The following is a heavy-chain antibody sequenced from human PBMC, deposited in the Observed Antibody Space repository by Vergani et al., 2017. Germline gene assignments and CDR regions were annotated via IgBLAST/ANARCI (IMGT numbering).Heavy chain of an antibody. CDR2: IIPIFGTA. J-gene: IGHJ6*03. CDR3: ARARRDGDNYVIYYYYYMDG. V-gene: IGHV1-69*01. Sequence: QVQLVQSGAEVKKPGSSVKVSCKASGGTFSSYAISWVRQAPGQGLEWMGGIIPIFGTANYAQKFQGRVTITADESTSTAYMELSSLRSEDTAVYYCARARRDGDNYVIYYYYYMDGWGEGTTVTVSS. CDR1: GGTFSSYA. D-gene: IGHD5-24*01.